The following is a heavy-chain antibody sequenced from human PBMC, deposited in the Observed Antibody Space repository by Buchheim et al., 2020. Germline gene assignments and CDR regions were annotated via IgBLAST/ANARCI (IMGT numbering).Heavy chain of an antibody. CDR3: ARAASIYGSGSYPRYYYYYMDV. D-gene: IGHD3-10*01. J-gene: IGHJ6*03. V-gene: IGHV4-34*01. Sequence: QVQLQQWGAGLLKPSETLSLTCAVYGGAFSGYYWSWIRQPPGKGLEWIGEINHSGSTNYNPSLKSRGTISVDTSKNQFSLKLSSVTAADTAVYYCARAASIYGSGSYPRYYYYYMDVWGKGTT. CDR2: INHSGST. CDR1: GGAFSGYY.